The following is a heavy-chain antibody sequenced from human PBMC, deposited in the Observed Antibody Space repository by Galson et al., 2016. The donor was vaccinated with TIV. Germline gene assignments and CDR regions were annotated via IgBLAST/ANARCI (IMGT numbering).Heavy chain of an antibody. CDR3: ARLPSYYGSGNHWFDP. J-gene: IGHJ5*02. CDR2: IIAIFGTA. Sequence: SVKVSCKASGGIFRSDAISWVRQAPGQGLEWMGRIIAIFGTANYAQKFQGRATITADESTNTVYLELSSLTSEDTAVYYCARLPSYYGSGNHWFDPWGQGTLVTVSS. D-gene: IGHD3-10*01. CDR1: GGIFRSDA. V-gene: IGHV1-69*13.